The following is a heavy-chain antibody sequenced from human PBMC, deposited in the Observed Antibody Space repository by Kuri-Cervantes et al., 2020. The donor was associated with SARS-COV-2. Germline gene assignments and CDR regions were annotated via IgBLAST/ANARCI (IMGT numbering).Heavy chain of an antibody. J-gene: IGHJ4*02. CDR3: ARGSEDIVATEFDY. D-gene: IGHD5-12*01. CDR1: GYTFSGND. V-gene: IGHV1-8*01. CDR2: MNPKSGNT. Sequence: ASVKVSCKASGYTFSGNDIHWVRQASGQGLQWMGWMNPKSGNTVYAQKLQGRVTMTTDTSTSTAYMELRSLRSDDTAVYYCARGSEDIVATEFDYWGQGTLVTVSS.